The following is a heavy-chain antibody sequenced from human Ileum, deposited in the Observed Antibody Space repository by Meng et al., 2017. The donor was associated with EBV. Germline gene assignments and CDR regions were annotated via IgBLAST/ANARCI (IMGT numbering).Heavy chain of an antibody. J-gene: IGHJ4*02. CDR3: ARDSSSSAYSPFDY. Sequence: VRPTPFVPGMVNAPQSLSLPRPHAAARSPSTSAAWNWLRESPSRGFEWLGMTYYRSKWYNDYAVSVKSRITINPDTSKNQFALQLNSVTPGDTAVYYCARDSSSSAYSPFDYWGQGTLVTVSS. CDR1: AARSPSTSAA. D-gene: IGHD3-22*01. CDR2: TYYRSKWYN. V-gene: IGHV6-1*01.